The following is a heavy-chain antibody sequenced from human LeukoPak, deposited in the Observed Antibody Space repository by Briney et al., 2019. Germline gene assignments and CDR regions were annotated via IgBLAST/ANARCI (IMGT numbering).Heavy chain of an antibody. V-gene: IGHV3-33*06. J-gene: IGHJ1*01. D-gene: IGHD3-22*01. CDR2: IWYDGSNK. CDR1: GFTFSSYG. Sequence: GRSLRLSCAASGFTFSSYGMHWVRQAPGKGLEWVAVIWYDGSNKYYADSVKGRFTISRDNSKNTLYLQMNSLRAEDTAVYYCAKVHSSGYYFFVYWGQGTLVTVSS. CDR3: AKVHSSGYYFFVY.